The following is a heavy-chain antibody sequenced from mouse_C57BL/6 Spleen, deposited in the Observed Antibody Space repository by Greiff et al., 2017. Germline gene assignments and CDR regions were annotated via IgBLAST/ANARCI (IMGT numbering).Heavy chain of an antibody. Sequence: EVQGVESVAELVRPGASVKLSCTASGFNIKNTYMHWVKQRPEQGLEWIGRVDPANGNPKYAPKFPGKATITTDTSSNTAYLLLSSLPSEDTAIYSCARDVAMDYWGQGTSVTGSS. CDR3: ARDVAMDY. V-gene: IGHV14-3*01. J-gene: IGHJ4*01. CDR2: VDPANGNP. CDR1: GFNIKNTY.